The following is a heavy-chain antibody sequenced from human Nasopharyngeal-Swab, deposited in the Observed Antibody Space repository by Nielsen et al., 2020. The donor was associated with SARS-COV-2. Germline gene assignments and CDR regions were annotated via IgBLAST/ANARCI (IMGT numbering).Heavy chain of an antibody. V-gene: IGHV1-69*06. Sequence: AVKVSCKASGGTFSSYAISGVRQASGQGLEWMGGIIPIFGTANYAQKFQGRVTITADKSTSTAYMELSSLRSEDTAVYYCARYRASEWFGVLSSPKYYYYYGMDVWGQGTTVTVSS. CDR1: GGTFSSYA. J-gene: IGHJ6*02. CDR3: ARYRASEWFGVLSSPKYYYYYGMDV. D-gene: IGHD3-10*01. CDR2: IIPIFGTA.